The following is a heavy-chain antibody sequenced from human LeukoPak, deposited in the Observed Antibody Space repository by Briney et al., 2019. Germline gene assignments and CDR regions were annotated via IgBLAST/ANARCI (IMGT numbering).Heavy chain of an antibody. CDR1: GGSINSYY. Sequence: SETLSLTCTVSGGSINSYYWSWIRQPPGKGLEWIGYISYTGGETNYNPSLKSRLTISVDTSKNQFSLMLTSVTAADTAVYYCAAEGTGTTQYYFDYWGQGTLVTVSS. D-gene: IGHD1-7*01. CDR2: ISYTGGET. V-gene: IGHV4-59*08. CDR3: AAEGTGTTQYYFDY. J-gene: IGHJ4*02.